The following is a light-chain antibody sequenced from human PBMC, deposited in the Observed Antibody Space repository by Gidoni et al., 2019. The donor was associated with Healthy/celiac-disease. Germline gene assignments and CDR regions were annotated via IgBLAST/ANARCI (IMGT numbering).Light chain of an antibody. CDR3: QQYNNWPPIT. J-gene: IGKJ5*01. CDR1: QSVISN. Sequence: EIVLTQSSATLSVSPGESATLSCRTIQSVISNLAWYQHKPGQAPRLLIYGADTRATGIPARFRGSGSGTEYTLTISSLQSEDFAVYYCQQYNNWPPITFGQGTRLEIK. CDR2: GAD. V-gene: IGKV3-15*01.